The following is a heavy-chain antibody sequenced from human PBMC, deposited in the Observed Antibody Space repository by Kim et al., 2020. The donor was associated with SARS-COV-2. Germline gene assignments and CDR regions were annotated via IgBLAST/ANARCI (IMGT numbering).Heavy chain of an antibody. J-gene: IGHJ6*02. CDR1: GFTFSNAW. Sequence: GGSLRLSCAASGFTFSNAWMSWVRQAPGKGLEWVGRIKSKTDGGTTDYAAPVKGRFTISRDDSKNTLYLQMNSLKTEDTAVYYCTTVHYYGSGSYYRDYYYGMDVWGQGTTVTVSS. V-gene: IGHV3-15*01. CDR3: TTVHYYGSGSYYRDYYYGMDV. CDR2: IKSKTDGGTT. D-gene: IGHD3-10*01.